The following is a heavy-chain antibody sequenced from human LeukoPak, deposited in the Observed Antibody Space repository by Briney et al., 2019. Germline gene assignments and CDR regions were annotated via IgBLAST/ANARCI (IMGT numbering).Heavy chain of an antibody. Sequence: PSETLSLTCAVYGGSFSGYSWSWIRQPPGKGLEWIGYIYYSGSTNYNPSLKSRVTISVDTSKNQFSLKLSSVTAADTAVYYCARVAANWFDPWGQGTLVTVSS. CDR2: IYYSGST. CDR3: ARVAANWFDP. D-gene: IGHD6-25*01. J-gene: IGHJ5*02. V-gene: IGHV4-59*01. CDR1: GGSFSGYS.